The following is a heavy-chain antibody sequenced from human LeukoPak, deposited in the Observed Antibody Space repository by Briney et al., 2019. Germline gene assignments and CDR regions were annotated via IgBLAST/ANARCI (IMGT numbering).Heavy chain of an antibody. CDR2: MNPNSGNT. J-gene: IGHJ6*03. D-gene: IGHD1-20*01. Sequence: ASVKVSCKASGYTFTSYDINWVRQATGQGLEWMGWMNPNSGNTGYAQKFQGRVTITADESTSTAYMELSSLRSEDTAVYYCARGDGNWNDVDTDYYYYYYMDVWGKGTTVTISS. CDR1: GYTFTSYD. V-gene: IGHV1-8*03. CDR3: ARGDGNWNDVDTDYYYYYYMDV.